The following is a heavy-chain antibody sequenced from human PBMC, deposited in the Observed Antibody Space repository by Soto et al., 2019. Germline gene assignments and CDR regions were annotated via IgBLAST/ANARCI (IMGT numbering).Heavy chain of an antibody. Sequence: QVQLVESGGGVVQPGRSLRLSCAASGFTFSSYAMHWVRQAPGKGLEWVAVISYDGSNKYYADSVKGRFTISRDNSKNTLYLQRYSLRADDTAVYYCARDPGYWSGGSCYSFDYWGQGTLVPVSS. CDR1: GFTFSSYA. CDR2: ISYDGSNK. D-gene: IGHD2-15*01. CDR3: ARDPGYWSGGSCYSFDY. J-gene: IGHJ4*02. V-gene: IGHV3-30-3*01.